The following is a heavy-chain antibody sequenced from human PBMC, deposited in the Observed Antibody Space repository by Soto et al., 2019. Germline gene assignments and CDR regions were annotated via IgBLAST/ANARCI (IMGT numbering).Heavy chain of an antibody. V-gene: IGHV4-59*01. CDR3: ARXRSLLHSSWLDRHGSQFDY. Sequence: SETLSLTCTVSGGSISSYYWSWIRQPPGKGLEWIGYIYYSGSTNYNPSLKSRVTISVDTSKNQFSLKLSSVTAADTAVYYCARXRSLLHSSWLDRHGSQFDYWGQGTLVTVSS. J-gene: IGHJ4*02. CDR1: GGSISSYY. CDR2: IYYSGST. D-gene: IGHD6-13*01.